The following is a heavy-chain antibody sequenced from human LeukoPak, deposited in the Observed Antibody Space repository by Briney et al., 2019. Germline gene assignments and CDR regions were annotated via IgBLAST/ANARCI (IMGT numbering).Heavy chain of an antibody. CDR2: ISGSGGST. Sequence: GGSLRLSCAASGFTFSSYAMSWVRQAPGKGLEWVSAISGSGGSTYYADSVKGRFTISRDNSKNTLYLQMNSLRAEDTAVYYCAKPKFPGRGLVMLFDYRGQGTLVTVSS. CDR3: AKPKFPGRGLVMLFDY. V-gene: IGHV3-23*01. J-gene: IGHJ4*02. D-gene: IGHD3/OR15-3a*01. CDR1: GFTFSSYA.